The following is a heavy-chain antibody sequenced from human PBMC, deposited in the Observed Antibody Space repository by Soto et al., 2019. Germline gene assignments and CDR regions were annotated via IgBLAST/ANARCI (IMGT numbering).Heavy chain of an antibody. CDR2: ISYDGSNK. J-gene: IGHJ4*02. CDR3: ARDGGGDIVATMSTGALDY. Sequence: QVQLVESGGGVVQPGRSLRLSCAASGFTFSSYAMHWVRQAPGKGLEWVAVISYDGSNKYYADSVKGRFTISRDNSKNTLYLQMNSLRAEDTAVYYCARDGGGDIVATMSTGALDYWGQGTLVTVSS. V-gene: IGHV3-30-3*01. CDR1: GFTFSSYA. D-gene: IGHD5-12*01.